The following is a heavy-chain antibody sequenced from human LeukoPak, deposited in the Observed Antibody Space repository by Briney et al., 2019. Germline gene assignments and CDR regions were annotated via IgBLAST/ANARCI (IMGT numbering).Heavy chain of an antibody. V-gene: IGHV3-21*01. CDR3: ARDRGAYCGGDCYLGFDY. J-gene: IGHJ4*01. CDR2: IAGSSGYI. Sequence: PGGSLRLSCAASGFTFSSYTMNWVRRAPGKGLEWLSSIAGSSGYISYADSVKGRFTISRDNAKKSLYLQMTSLTAEDTAVYYCARDRGAYCGGDCYLGFDYWGRGTLVTVSS. D-gene: IGHD2-21*02. CDR1: GFTFSSYT.